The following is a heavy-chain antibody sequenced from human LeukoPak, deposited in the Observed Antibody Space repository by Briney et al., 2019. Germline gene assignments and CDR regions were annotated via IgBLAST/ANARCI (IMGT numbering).Heavy chain of an antibody. D-gene: IGHD3-22*01. J-gene: IGHJ4*02. CDR1: GGTLSSYA. CDR2: IIPIFGTA. Sequence: SVKVSCRASGGTLSSYAISWVRQAPGQGLEWMGGIIPIFGTANYAQKFQGRVTITADESTSTAYMELSSLRSEDTAVYYCARGERDLLLPPTNFDYWGQGTLVTVSS. CDR3: ARGERDLLLPPTNFDY. V-gene: IGHV1-69*13.